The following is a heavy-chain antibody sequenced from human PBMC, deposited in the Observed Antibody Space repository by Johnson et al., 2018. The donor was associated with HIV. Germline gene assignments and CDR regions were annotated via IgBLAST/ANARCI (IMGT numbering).Heavy chain of an antibody. CDR2: ISWDGGST. V-gene: IGHV3-43D*03. J-gene: IGHJ3*02. CDR1: GFTFDDYA. CDR3: ATEYGSGSYYTYAFDI. D-gene: IGHD3-10*01. Sequence: VQLVESGGVVVQPGGSLRLSCAASGFTFDDYAMHWVRQAPGKGLEWVSLISWDGGSTYYADSVKGRFTISRDNSKNSLYLQMNSLRAEDTAVYYCATEYGSGSYYTYAFDIWGQGTMVTVSS.